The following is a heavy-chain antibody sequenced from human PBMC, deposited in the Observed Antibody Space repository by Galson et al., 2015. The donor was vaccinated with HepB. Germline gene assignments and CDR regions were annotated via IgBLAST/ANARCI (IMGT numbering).Heavy chain of an antibody. CDR3: ARESSDWYYFDC. D-gene: IGHD6-19*01. V-gene: IGHV1-18*01. CDR1: GYTFTNYG. CDR2: ISGYNGNT. Sequence: SVKVSCKASGYTFTNYGISGVRQAPGQGLEWIGWISGYNGNTNYAQKLQGRVTVTTDTSTSTAYMELRSLRSEDTAVYYCARESSDWYYFDCWGQGTLVSVSS. J-gene: IGHJ4*02.